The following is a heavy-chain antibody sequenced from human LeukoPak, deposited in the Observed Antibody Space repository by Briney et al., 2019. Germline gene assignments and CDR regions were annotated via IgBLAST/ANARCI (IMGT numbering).Heavy chain of an antibody. D-gene: IGHD6-13*01. V-gene: IGHV3-30*02. J-gene: IGHJ3*01. CDR2: IQKDGGSK. CDR1: GFTFSNYV. Sequence: GGSLRLSCAASGFTFSNYVMNWVRQAPGKGLEWVTFIQKDGGSKFYADSVKGRFTISRDNAKNSLYLQMNSLRAEDTAVYYCARPIAAAGSDDAFDLWGQGTMVTVSS. CDR3: ARPIAAAGSDDAFDL.